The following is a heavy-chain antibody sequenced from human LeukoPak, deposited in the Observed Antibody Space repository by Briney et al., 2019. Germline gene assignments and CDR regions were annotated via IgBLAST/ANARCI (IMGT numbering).Heavy chain of an antibody. D-gene: IGHD6-19*01. CDR3: AKYPTWLVRLSYYFDY. V-gene: IGHV3-74*01. Sequence: PGGSLRLSCAASGFTSSSYGMHWVRQAPGKGLVWVSRINSDGSSTSYADSVKGRFTISRDNSKNTLYLQMNSLRAEDKAVYYCAKYPTWLVRLSYYFDYWGQGTLVTVSS. J-gene: IGHJ4*02. CDR2: INSDGSST. CDR1: GFTSSSYG.